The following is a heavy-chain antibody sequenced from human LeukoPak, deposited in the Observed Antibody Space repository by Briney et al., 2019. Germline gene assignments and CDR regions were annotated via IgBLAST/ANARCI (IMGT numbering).Heavy chain of an antibody. CDR3: ARTPQYYDFWSGYSL. V-gene: IGHV3-23*01. CDR1: GFTFSNYA. D-gene: IGHD3-3*01. CDR2: ISGGGGTT. J-gene: IGHJ4*02. Sequence: GGSLRLSCAASGFTFSNYAMTWVRQAPGKGLEWGSAISGGGGTTYYADSVRGRFTISRDNSKNTLYLQMNSLRAEDTAVYYCARTPQYYDFWSGYSLWGQGTLVTVSS.